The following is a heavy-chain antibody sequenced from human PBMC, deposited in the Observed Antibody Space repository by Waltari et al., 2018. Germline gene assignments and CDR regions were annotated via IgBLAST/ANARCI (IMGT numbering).Heavy chain of an antibody. J-gene: IGHJ5*02. CDR2: INHSGST. V-gene: IGHV4-34*01. Sequence: QVQLQQWGAGLLKPSETLSLTCAVYGGSFSGYYWSWIRQPPGKGLEWIGEINHSGSTNYNPSLKSRVTISVDTSKNQFSLKLSSVTAADTAVYYCARGLGKGYCSGGSCYSNWFDPWGQGTLVTVSS. CDR1: GGSFSGYY. D-gene: IGHD2-15*01. CDR3: ARGLGKGYCSGGSCYSNWFDP.